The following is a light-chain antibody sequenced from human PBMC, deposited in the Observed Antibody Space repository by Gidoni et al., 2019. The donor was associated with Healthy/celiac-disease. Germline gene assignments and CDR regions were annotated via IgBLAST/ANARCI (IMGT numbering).Light chain of an antibody. CDR2: GAS. Sequence: EIVMTQSPATLSVSPGERATLSCRASQSVSSNLAWYQQKHGQAPRLLIYGASTRATGIPARFSGSGSGTEFTLTISSLQSEDFAVYYCQQYNNWPPEGTFGQGTKVEIK. V-gene: IGKV3-15*01. J-gene: IGKJ1*01. CDR3: QQYNNWPPEGT. CDR1: QSVSSN.